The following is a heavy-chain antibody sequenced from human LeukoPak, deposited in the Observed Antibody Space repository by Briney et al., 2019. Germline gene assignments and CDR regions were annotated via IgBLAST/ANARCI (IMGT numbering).Heavy chain of an antibody. D-gene: IGHD1-26*01. Sequence: GGSLRLSCAASGFTVSSNYMSWVRQAPGKGLEWVSIIYSGGSTYYADSVKGRFTISRDNSKNTLYLQMNSLRAEDTAVYYCARDLGYYRADYWGQGTLVTVSS. CDR1: GFTVSSNY. J-gene: IGHJ4*02. V-gene: IGHV3-66*01. CDR2: IYSGGST. CDR3: ARDLGYYRADY.